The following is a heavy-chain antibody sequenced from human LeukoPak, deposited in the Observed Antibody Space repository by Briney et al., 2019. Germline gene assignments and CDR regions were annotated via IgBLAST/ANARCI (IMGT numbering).Heavy chain of an antibody. D-gene: IGHD6-19*01. V-gene: IGHV3-49*04. J-gene: IGHJ4*02. Sequence: PGGSLRLSCTASGFTFGDYAMSWVRQAPGKGLEWVGFIRSKAYGGTTEYAASVKGRFTISRDDSKSIAYLQMNSLKTEDTAVYYCTKVAASSGRYYFDYWGQGTLVTVSS. CDR1: GFTFGDYA. CDR3: TKVAASSGRYYFDY. CDR2: IRSKAYGGTT.